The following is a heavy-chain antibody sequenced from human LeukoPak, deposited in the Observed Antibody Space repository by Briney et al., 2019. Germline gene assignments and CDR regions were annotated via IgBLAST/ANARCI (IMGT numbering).Heavy chain of an antibody. Sequence: GGSLRLSRVDPGVTFSSYWMCWGRQTPGKGLERVSVILFDGSNKYYADSVKGRFTISRDNSKNTLYLQMNSLRAEDTAVYYCASSHSAWSKYYFDYWGQGTLVTVSS. V-gene: IGHV3-30-3*01. D-gene: IGHD6-19*01. CDR3: ASSHSAWSKYYFDY. J-gene: IGHJ4*02. CDR2: ILFDGSNK. CDR1: GVTFSSYW.